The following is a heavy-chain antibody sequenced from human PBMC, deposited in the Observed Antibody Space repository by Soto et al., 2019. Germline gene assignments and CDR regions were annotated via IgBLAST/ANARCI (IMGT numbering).Heavy chain of an antibody. Sequence: QVQVVQSGGEVKKPGASVMVSCRASGYTFNRHGISWVRQAPGQGLEWMGWISCYNGDTHYAQKLQGRVTMTRDTSASTVYMELRSLRSDDTAVYYCARDPSTTSGYKMYLDYWGQGTLVTVSS. V-gene: IGHV1-18*01. D-gene: IGHD3-22*01. J-gene: IGHJ4*02. CDR3: ARDPSTTSGYKMYLDY. CDR2: ISCYNGDT. CDR1: GYTFNRHG.